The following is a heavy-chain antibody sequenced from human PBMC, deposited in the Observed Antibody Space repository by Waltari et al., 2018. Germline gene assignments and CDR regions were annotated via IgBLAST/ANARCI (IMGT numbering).Heavy chain of an antibody. V-gene: IGHV3-7*01. D-gene: IGHD6-13*01. CDR2: IKQDGSEK. CDR1: GLSFSNAW. J-gene: IGHJ4*02. CDR3: TRGGRDSSWYWRD. Sequence: EVQLVESGGGWAQPGGSVRLPCEASGLSFSNAWMTWVPQASGKGPEWVANIKQDGSEKYYMDSVKGRFTISRDNAKNSLYLQMNNLRVEDTAVYYCTRGGRDSSWYWRDWGQGTLVTVSS.